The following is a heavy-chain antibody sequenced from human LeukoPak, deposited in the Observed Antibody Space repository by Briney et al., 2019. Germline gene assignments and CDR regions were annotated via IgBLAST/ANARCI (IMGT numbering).Heavy chain of an antibody. V-gene: IGHV1-24*01. CDR1: GGTFSSYA. CDR3: ATDRIVGAHNFDY. CDR2: FDPEDGET. D-gene: IGHD1-26*01. Sequence: ASVKVSCKASGGTFSSYAISWVRQAPGKGLEWMGGFDPEDGETIYAQKFQGRVTMTEDTSTDTAYMELSSLRSEDTAVYYCATDRIVGAHNFDYWGQGTLVTVSS. J-gene: IGHJ4*02.